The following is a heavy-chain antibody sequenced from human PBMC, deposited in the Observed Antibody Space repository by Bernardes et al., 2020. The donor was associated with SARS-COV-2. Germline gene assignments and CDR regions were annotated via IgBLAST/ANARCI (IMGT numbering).Heavy chain of an antibody. J-gene: IGHJ4*02. D-gene: IGHD2-21*01. Sequence: GGSLRLSCAASGFSFSYYGMHWVRQAPGKGLEWVTIISDDGNKKRYADSEQGRFTISRDNSKKTVYLQMNNLRNEDTAVYYCAKAIATMGYYIDNWGQGTLVSVSS. V-gene: IGHV3-30*18. CDR1: GFSFSYYG. CDR2: ISDDGNKK. CDR3: AKAIATMGYYIDN.